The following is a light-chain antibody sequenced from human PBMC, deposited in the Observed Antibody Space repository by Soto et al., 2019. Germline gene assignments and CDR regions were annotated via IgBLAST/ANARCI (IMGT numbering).Light chain of an antibody. CDR2: TNN. J-gene: IGLJ2*01. V-gene: IGLV1-44*01. Sequence: QSVLTHPPSASGTPGQRVTISCSGSSSNIGSNTVNWYQQLPRTAPQLLIYTNNQRPSGVPDRFSGSKSGTSASLAISGLQSEDEADYYCAVWDDSRVVFGGGTKLTVL. CDR1: SSNIGSNT. CDR3: AVWDDSRVV.